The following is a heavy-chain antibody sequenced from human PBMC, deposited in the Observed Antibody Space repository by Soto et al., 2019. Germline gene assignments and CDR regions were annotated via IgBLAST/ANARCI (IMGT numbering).Heavy chain of an antibody. CDR3: VRVRLWRSRASCYALYYYYGMDV. Sequence: PSQTLSLTCAVCGGSLSGYYWSWIRQPPGKGLEWIGEINHSGSTNYNPSLKSRVTISVDTSKNQISLKLSSVSARDTALYNYVRVRLWRSRASCYALYYYYGMDVWGQGTAVTVSS. CDR1: GGSLSGYY. CDR2: INHSGST. J-gene: IGHJ6*02. D-gene: IGHD2-15*01. V-gene: IGHV4-34*01.